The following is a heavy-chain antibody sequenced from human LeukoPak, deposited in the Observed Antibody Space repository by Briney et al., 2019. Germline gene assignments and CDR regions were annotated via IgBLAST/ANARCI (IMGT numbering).Heavy chain of an antibody. V-gene: IGHV1-2*02. CDR1: GYTFTCYY. CDR3: ARAGLQYCGGDFYSAPRRYYYYYYGMDV. J-gene: IGHJ6*02. D-gene: IGHD2-21*02. CDR2: INPNSSGT. Sequence: GASVKVSCKASGYTFTCYYMQLVRQGPGQGNEWMGLINPNSSGTKYAQEFQVRVTMTRDTSISTAYMELSRLRSDDTAVYYCARAGLQYCGGDFYSAPRRYYYYYYGMDVWGQGTTVTVSS.